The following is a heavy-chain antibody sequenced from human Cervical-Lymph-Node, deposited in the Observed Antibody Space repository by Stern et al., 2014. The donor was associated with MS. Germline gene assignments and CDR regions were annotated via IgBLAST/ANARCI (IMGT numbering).Heavy chain of an antibody. V-gene: IGHV1-69*01. D-gene: IGHD2/OR15-2a*01. CDR1: GGTFSSYA. Sequence: VQLVESGAEVKKPGSSVKVSCKASGGTFSSYAISWERQAPGQGLEWMGGIVPIFGTANYAQKFQGRVTITADESTSTAYMELSSLRSEDTAVYYCARGGLLSTWFDPWGQGTLVTVSS. J-gene: IGHJ5*02. CDR3: ARGGLLSTWFDP. CDR2: IVPIFGTA.